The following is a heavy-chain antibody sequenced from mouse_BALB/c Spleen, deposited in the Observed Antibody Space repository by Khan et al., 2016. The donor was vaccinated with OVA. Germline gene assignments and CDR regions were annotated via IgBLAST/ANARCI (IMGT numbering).Heavy chain of an antibody. D-gene: IGHD1-1*01. CDR1: GFTFTSYY. Sequence: QVQLQQSRPELVKPGASVRISCKASGFTFTSYYIHWVKQRPGQGLEWIGWIYPGHVNAKYNENFKSKATLTADTSSSTAYMQLSSLTSEDSAVDFCARSGLDYYGSGFDYYAMDHWGQGTSGTVSA. V-gene: IGHV1S56*01. CDR2: IYPGHVNA. CDR3: ARSGLDYYGSGFDYYAMDH. J-gene: IGHJ4*01.